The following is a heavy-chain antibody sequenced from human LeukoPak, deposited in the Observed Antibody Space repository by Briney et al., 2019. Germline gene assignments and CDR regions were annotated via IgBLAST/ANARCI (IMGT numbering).Heavy chain of an antibody. J-gene: IGHJ6*03. D-gene: IGHD6-13*01. CDR3: ARLKQQLVRLLGRDTTYYYYYYMDV. Sequence: ASVKVSCKASGYTFTSYGISWVRQAPGQGLEWMGWISAYNGNTNYAQKLQGRVTMTTDTSTSTAYMELRSLRSDDTAVYYCARLKQQLVRLLGRDTTYYYYYYMDVWGKGTTVTVSS. CDR2: ISAYNGNT. V-gene: IGHV1-18*01. CDR1: GYTFTSYG.